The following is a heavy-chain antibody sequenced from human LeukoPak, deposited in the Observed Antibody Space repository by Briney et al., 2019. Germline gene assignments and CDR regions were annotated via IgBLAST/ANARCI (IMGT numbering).Heavy chain of an antibody. CDR1: GFTFTSYG. CDR3: ARGGFGELLFYFDC. CDR2: IWYDGSNK. J-gene: IGHJ4*02. V-gene: IGHV3-33*01. D-gene: IGHD3-10*01. Sequence: GGSLRLSCAASGFTFTSYGMHWVRQAPGKGLEWVAVIWYDGSNKYYADSVKGRFTISRDNSKNTLFLQMNSLRAEDTAVYYCARGGFGELLFYFDCWGQGTLVTVSS.